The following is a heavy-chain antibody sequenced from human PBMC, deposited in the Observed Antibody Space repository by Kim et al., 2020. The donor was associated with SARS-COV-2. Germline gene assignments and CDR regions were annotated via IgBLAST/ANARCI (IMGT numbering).Heavy chain of an antibody. CDR1: GFTFSSYA. J-gene: IGHJ5*02. Sequence: GGSLRLSCAASGFTFSSYAMSWVRQAPGKGLEWVSAISGSGGSTYYADSVKGRFTISRDNSKNTLYLQMNSLRAEDTAVYYCAKANRDIVVVVAASGEWFDRWRQGTLVTVSS. CDR3: AKANRDIVVVVAASGEWFDR. D-gene: IGHD2-15*01. CDR2: ISGSGGST. V-gene: IGHV3-23*01.